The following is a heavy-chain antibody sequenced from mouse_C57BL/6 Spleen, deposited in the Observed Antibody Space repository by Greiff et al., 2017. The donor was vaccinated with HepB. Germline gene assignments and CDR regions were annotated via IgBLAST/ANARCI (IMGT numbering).Heavy chain of an antibody. V-gene: IGHV5-17*01. Sequence: EVQLQESGGGLVKPGGSLKLSCAASGFTFSDYGMHWVRQAPEKGLEWVAYISSGSSTIYYADTVKGRFTISRDNAKNTLFLQMTSLRSEDTAMYYCARIYYDYEDYYAMDYWGQGTSVTVSS. CDR3: ARIYYDYEDYYAMDY. CDR1: GFTFSDYG. D-gene: IGHD2-4*01. CDR2: ISSGSSTI. J-gene: IGHJ4*01.